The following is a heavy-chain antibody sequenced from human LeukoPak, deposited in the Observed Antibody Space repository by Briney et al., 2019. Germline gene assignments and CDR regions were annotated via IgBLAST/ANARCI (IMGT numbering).Heavy chain of an antibody. CDR2: IHDTGST. Sequence: PSETLSLTCSVSGGSLSSHYWSWIQQPPGKGLELIGHIHDTGSTFYNPSLRGRVTISLDTPNNQFSLKLTSMTAADTAVYYCARFSSGCSTSSCYLTYWGQGTLVTVS. CDR3: ARFSSGCSTSSCYLTY. CDR1: GGSLSSHY. V-gene: IGHV4-59*11. D-gene: IGHD2-2*01. J-gene: IGHJ4*02.